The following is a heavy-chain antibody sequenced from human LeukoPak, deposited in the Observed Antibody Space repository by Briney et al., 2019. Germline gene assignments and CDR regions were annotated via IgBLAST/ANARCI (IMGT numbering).Heavy chain of an antibody. Sequence: GGFLRLSCAASGFTFNDYTMYWVRLSPGRGLEWVALIRDDGSDTYHADSVKGRFTISRDNSKNTVFLRMNSLRGEDSAIYYCAKSDGHGTGYGFHLWGQGTMVTVS. CDR2: IRDDGSDT. V-gene: IGHV3-30*02. J-gene: IGHJ3*01. CDR3: AKSDGHGTGYGFHL. CDR1: GFTFNDYT. D-gene: IGHD6-19*01.